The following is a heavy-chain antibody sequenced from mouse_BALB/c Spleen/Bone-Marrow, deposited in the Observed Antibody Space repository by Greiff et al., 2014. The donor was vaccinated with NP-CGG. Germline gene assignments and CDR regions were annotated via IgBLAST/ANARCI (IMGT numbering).Heavy chain of an antibody. CDR1: GYAFSNSW. CDR3: ARSDGYRALDY. D-gene: IGHD2-3*01. Sequence: VQLQQSGPELVKPGASVRISCKASGYAFSNSWMNWVKQRPGQGLEWIGRIYPGDGDTYYNGKFKGKATLTADKSSSTAYMQLSSLTSVDSAVYFCARSDGYRALDYWGQGTSVTVPS. CDR2: IYPGDGDT. J-gene: IGHJ4*01. V-gene: IGHV1-82*01.